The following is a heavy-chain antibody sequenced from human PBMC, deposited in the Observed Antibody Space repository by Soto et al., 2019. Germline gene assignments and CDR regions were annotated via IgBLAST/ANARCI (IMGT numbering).Heavy chain of an antibody. CDR2: ISYDGSNT. J-gene: IGHJ4*02. CDR1: GFTLSSYA. Sequence: QVQLVESGGGVVQPGRSLRLSCAASGFTLSSYAMHWVRKAPGKGLEWVAVISYDGSNTYYGDTVKGRFTISRDNSKNTLSLQMNSLRAEDTAVYYCAKDGNVYTSGWYAPSLDYWGQGTLVTVSS. D-gene: IGHD6-19*01. CDR3: AKDGNVYTSGWYAPSLDY. V-gene: IGHV3-30*18.